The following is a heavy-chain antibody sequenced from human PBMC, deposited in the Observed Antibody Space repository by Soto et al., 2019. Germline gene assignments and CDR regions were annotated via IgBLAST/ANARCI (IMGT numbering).Heavy chain of an antibody. D-gene: IGHD3-22*01. CDR1: GGSIDSGGFY. CDR2: IYYTGIT. Sequence: TLSLTCTVSGGSIDSGGFYWTSIRQHPGKGLEWIGYIYYTGITYYNPSLKSRVTISLDTSKNQFSLKLSSISAADTAVYYCAKGKVLITMGAYYFDYWGQGILVTVSS. J-gene: IGHJ4*02. V-gene: IGHV4-31*03. CDR3: AKGKVLITMGAYYFDY.